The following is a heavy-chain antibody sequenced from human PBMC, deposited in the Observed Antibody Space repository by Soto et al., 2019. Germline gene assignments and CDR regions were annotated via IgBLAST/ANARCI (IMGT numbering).Heavy chain of an antibody. J-gene: IGHJ6*03. CDR1: GFTFDDYA. CDR2: LSWNSGSI. D-gene: IGHD5-12*01. CDR3: AKDTRLRFTYYYYYMDV. V-gene: IGHV3-9*01. Sequence: EVQLVESGGGLVQPGRSLRLSCAASGFTFDDYAMHWVRQAPGKGLEWVSGLSWNSGSIGYADSVKGRFTISRDNAKNSLYLQMNSLRAEDTALYYCAKDTRLRFTYYYYYMDVWGKGTTVTVSS.